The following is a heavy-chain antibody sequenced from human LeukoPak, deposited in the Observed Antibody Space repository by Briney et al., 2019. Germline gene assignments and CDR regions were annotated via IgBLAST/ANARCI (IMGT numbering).Heavy chain of an antibody. CDR3: ARAPRAALGIDY. D-gene: IGHD6-6*01. CDR1: GSTFSTYS. J-gene: IGHJ4*02. Sequence: PGGSLRLSCAASGSTFSTYSMNWVRQAPGKGLEWLSFISRSSSTILYADSVKGRFTISRDNAKNSLYLQMNSLRDEDTAVYYCARAPRAALGIDYWGQGTLVTVSS. CDR2: ISRSSSTI. V-gene: IGHV3-48*02.